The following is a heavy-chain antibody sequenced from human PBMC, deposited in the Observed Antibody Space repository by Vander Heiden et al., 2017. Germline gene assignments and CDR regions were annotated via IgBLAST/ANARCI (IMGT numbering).Heavy chain of an antibody. CDR2: ISFSSGYI. CDR1: GLASTGFA. D-gene: IGHD3-22*01. V-gene: IGHV3-21*02. CDR3: ARVYDSSGYYPRPFDS. Sequence: EVQLVDSGGGLVKPRGSLKLSRAAPGLASTGFAMHWVRQAPGKGLEWVSYISFSSGYIYYADSVKGRFTISRDNAKNSLYLQMNSLRAEDTALYYCARVYDSSGYYPRPFDSWGQGTLVSVSS. J-gene: IGHJ4*02.